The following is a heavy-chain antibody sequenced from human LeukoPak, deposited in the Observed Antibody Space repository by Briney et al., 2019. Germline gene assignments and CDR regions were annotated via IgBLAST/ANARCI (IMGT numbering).Heavy chain of an antibody. J-gene: IGHJ4*02. Sequence: PSETLSLTCTVSGDSISNTNYFWGWIRQPPEKGLEWIGEVSYSGNTFYNPSLKSRVTISIDTSENQFSLNLDSVTASDTAVYYCARRSPLVAVTTAHYYDYWGPGTLVTVSS. CDR2: VSYSGNT. V-gene: IGHV4-39*01. CDR3: ARRSPLVAVTTAHYYDY. CDR1: GDSISNTNYF. D-gene: IGHD2-21*02.